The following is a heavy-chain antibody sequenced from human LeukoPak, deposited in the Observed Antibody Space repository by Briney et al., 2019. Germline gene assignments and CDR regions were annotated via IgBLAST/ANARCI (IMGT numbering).Heavy chain of an antibody. D-gene: IGHD3-22*01. CDR2: ISGSGGST. CDR3: ANLPSSGYSHY. Sequence: GGSLRLSCAASGFTFSSYAMSWVRQAPGKGLEGVSAISGSGGSTYYADSVKGRFTISRDNSKNTLYLQMNSLRAEDTAVYYCANLPSSGYSHYWGQGTLVTVSS. CDR1: GFTFSSYA. V-gene: IGHV3-23*01. J-gene: IGHJ4*02.